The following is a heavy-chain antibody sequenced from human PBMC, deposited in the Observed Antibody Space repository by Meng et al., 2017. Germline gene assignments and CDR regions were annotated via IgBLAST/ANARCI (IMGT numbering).Heavy chain of an antibody. Sequence: SVKVSCKASGGTFSSYAISWVRQAPGQGLEWMGGIIPIFGTANYAQKFQGRVTITADKSTSTAYMELSSLRSEDTAVYYCARGYVSGSYENPRYYYGMDVWGQGTTVTVSS. D-gene: IGHD3-10*01. J-gene: IGHJ6*02. CDR2: IIPIFGTA. CDR3: ARGYVSGSYENPRYYYGMDV. CDR1: GGTFSSYA. V-gene: IGHV1-69*06.